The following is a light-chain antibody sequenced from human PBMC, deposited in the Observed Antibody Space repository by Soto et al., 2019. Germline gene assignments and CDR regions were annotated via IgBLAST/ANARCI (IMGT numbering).Light chain of an antibody. CDR2: DVS. Sequence: QSALTQPASVSGSPGQSITISCTGTRSDIGDSNYVSWYQQHPGKAPKLVIYDVSNRPSGVSNRFSGSKSANTASRTISGLQAEDEADYYCSSFRSSSTSYVFGTGTNLTVL. CDR3: SSFRSSSTSYV. J-gene: IGLJ1*01. CDR1: RSDIGDSNY. V-gene: IGLV2-14*03.